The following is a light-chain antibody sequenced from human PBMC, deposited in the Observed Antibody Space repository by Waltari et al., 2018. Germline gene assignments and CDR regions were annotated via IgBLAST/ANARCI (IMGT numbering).Light chain of an antibody. J-gene: IGLJ3*02. CDR2: AVT. V-gene: IGLV2-14*01. CDR1: RSDLATYNY. CDR3: TSYTSSITWV. Sequence: QSALTQPASVSGSPGQPITLSCTGTRSDLATYNYAHWYQHHPGKAPRHMIFAVTNRPSGVSNRFSGSKSGNTASLTISGLQPEDEGDYYCTSYTSSITWVFGGGTKLTVL.